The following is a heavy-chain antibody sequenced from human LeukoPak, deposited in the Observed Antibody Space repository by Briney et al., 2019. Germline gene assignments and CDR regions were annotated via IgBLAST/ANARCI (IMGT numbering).Heavy chain of an antibody. V-gene: IGHV3-23*01. CDR3: ARGGFLGPDY. Sequence: GGSLRLSCAATGFTFSSYAMTWVRQAPGKGLGWVSTISDSGGNTYYADSAAGRFTISRGNSRDTLYLQMNSLRADDTAVYFCARGGFLGPDYWGQGTLVTVSS. D-gene: IGHD3-16*01. J-gene: IGHJ4*02. CDR2: ISDSGGNT. CDR1: GFTFSSYA.